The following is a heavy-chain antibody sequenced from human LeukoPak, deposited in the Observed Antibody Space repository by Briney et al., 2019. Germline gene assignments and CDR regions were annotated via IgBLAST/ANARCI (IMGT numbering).Heavy chain of an antibody. CDR3: VSFYETY. V-gene: IGHV3-74*01. CDR2: INSDGSWT. D-gene: IGHD2/OR15-2a*01. CDR1: GNYW. Sequence: GGSLRLSCAASGNYWVHWVRQAPGKGLVWVSHINSDGSWTSYADSVKGRFTISKDNAKNTVYLQMNSLRAEDTAVYYCVSFYETYWGRGTLVTVSS. J-gene: IGHJ4*02.